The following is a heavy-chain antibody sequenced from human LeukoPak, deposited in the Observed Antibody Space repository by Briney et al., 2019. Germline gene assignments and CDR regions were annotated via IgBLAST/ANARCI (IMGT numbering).Heavy chain of an antibody. CDR3: AKDRAAAGGIGNFDY. D-gene: IGHD6-13*01. V-gene: IGHV3-21*01. J-gene: IGHJ4*02. CDR2: ISSSSSYI. CDR1: GFTFSSYS. Sequence: PGRSLRLSCAASGFTFSSYSMNWVRQAPGKGLEWVSSISSSSSYIYYADSVKGRFTISRDNAKNSLYLQMNSLRAEDTAVYYCAKDRAAAGGIGNFDYWGQGTLVTVSS.